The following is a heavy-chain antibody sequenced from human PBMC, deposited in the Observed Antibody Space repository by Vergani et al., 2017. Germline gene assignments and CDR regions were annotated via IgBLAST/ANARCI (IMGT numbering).Heavy chain of an antibody. CDR2: IYHSGST. J-gene: IGHJ4*02. V-gene: IGHV4-38-2*01. CDR1: GYSISSGYY. CDR3: ARVLGRSGYYYPFDY. D-gene: IGHD3-22*01. Sequence: QVQLQESGPGLVKPSETLSLTCAVSGYSISSGYYWGWIRQPPGKGLEWIGSIYHSGSTYYNPSLKSRVTISVDTSKNQFSLKLSSVTAADTAVYYCARVLGRSGYYYPFDYWGQGTLVTVSS.